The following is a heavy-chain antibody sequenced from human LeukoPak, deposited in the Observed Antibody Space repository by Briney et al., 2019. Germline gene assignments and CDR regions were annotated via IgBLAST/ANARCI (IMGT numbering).Heavy chain of an antibody. D-gene: IGHD4-17*01. CDR1: GFTVSSNY. J-gene: IGHJ4*02. Sequence: GGSLRLSCAASGFTVSSNYMSWVRQTPGKGLEWVSVIYSGGNTYYADSVKGRFTISRDNSKNTLYLQMYSLRAEDTAVYYCARDDGDYGNYWGQGTLVTVSS. CDR2: IYSGGNT. CDR3: ARDDGDYGNY. V-gene: IGHV3-53*01.